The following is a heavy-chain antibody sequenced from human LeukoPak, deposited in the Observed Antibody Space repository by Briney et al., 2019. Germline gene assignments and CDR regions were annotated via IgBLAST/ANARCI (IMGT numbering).Heavy chain of an antibody. CDR2: INSDGSST. J-gene: IGHJ4*02. CDR1: GFTFSSYW. V-gene: IGHV3-74*01. D-gene: IGHD3-22*01. CDR3: ARDLDYDSSGPYGGY. Sequence: GGSLRLSCAASGFTFSSYWMHWVRQAPGKGLVWVSRINSDGSSTSYADSVKGRFTISRDNAKNTLYLQMNSLRAGDTAVYYCARDLDYDSSGPYGGYWGQGTLVTVSS.